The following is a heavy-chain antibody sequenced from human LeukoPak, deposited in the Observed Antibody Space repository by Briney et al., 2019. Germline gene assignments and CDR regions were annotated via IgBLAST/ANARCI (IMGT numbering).Heavy chain of an antibody. V-gene: IGHV3-23*01. CDR3: AKFGAALPQKRPGTNTFDY. Sequence: GGSLRLSCAASGFTFSSYAMSWVRQAPGKGLEWVSAISGSAGSTYYADSVKGRFTISRDNSKNTLYLQMNSLRAEDTAVYYCAKFGAALPQKRPGTNTFDYWGQGTLVTVSS. J-gene: IGHJ4*02. CDR2: ISGSAGST. CDR1: GFTFSSYA. D-gene: IGHD6-6*01.